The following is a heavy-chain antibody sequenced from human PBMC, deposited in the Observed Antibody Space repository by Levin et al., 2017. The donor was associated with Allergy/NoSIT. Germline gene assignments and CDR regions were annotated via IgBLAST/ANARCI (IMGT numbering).Heavy chain of an antibody. Sequence: GGSLRLSCAASGFTVSSNHMSWVRQAPGKGLEWVSVIYSGGDTYYADSGMGRFTISIDNSKNTLYLQMNSLRAEDTAVYYCARNHAWYGAGYFDYWGQGTLVSVSS. CDR2: IYSGGDT. D-gene: IGHD3-10*01. CDR3: ARNHAWYGAGYFDY. V-gene: IGHV3-66*02. CDR1: GFTVSSNH. J-gene: IGHJ4*02.